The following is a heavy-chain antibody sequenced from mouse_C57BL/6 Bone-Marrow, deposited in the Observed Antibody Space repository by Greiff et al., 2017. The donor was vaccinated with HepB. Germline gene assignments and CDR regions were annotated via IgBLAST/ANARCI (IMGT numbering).Heavy chain of an antibody. D-gene: IGHD1-1*01. CDR1: GYAFSSSW. CDR3: ARRDNYYGSSYFDY. J-gene: IGHJ2*01. Sequence: QVQLQQSGPELVKPGASVKISCKASGYAFSSSWMNWVKQRPGKGLEWIGRIYPGDGDTNYNGKFKGKATLTADKSSSTAYMQLSSLTSEDSAVYFCARRDNYYGSSYFDYWGQGTTLTVSS. V-gene: IGHV1-82*01. CDR2: IYPGDGDT.